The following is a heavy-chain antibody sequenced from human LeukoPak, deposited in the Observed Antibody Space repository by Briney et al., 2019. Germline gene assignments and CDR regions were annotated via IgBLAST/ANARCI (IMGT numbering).Heavy chain of an antibody. Sequence: GASVKVSCKASGYTFTSYAIHWVRQAPGQRLEWMGWISAGNGNTKYSQNFQGRVTFISNTSATTAFMELSSLRSEDAAVYYCARDMAAAADYWGQGTLVTVSS. J-gene: IGHJ4*02. CDR3: ARDMAAAADY. V-gene: IGHV1-3*01. CDR1: GYTFTSYA. D-gene: IGHD6-13*01. CDR2: ISAGNGNT.